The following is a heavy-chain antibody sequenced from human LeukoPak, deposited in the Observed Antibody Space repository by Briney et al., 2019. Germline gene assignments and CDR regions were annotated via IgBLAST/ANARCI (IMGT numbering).Heavy chain of an antibody. CDR3: AKGTTYSSSWYAHY. Sequence: GGSLRLSCAASGFTFSSYGMHWVRQAPGKGLEWVAVISYDGSNKYYADSVKGRFTISRDSSKNTLYLQMNSLRAEDTAVYYCAKGTTYSSSWYAHYWGQGTLVTVSS. J-gene: IGHJ4*02. D-gene: IGHD6-13*01. CDR2: ISYDGSNK. V-gene: IGHV3-30*18. CDR1: GFTFSSYG.